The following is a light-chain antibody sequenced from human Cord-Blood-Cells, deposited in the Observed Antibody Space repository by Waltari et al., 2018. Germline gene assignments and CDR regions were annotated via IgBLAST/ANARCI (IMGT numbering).Light chain of an antibody. CDR3: AAWDDSLSGSWV. Sequence: QSVLTQPPSASGTPGQRVTISCSGSSSNIGSNYVYWYQQLPGTAPKLLFYRNNRRPSGVPSRFSGSKSGTSASLAISGLRSEDEADYYCAAWDDSLSGSWVFGGGTKLTVL. CDR1: SSNIGSNY. V-gene: IGLV1-47*01. CDR2: RNN. J-gene: IGLJ3*02.